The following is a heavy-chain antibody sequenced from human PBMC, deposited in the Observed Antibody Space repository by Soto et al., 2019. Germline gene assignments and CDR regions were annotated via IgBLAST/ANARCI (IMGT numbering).Heavy chain of an antibody. CDR2: LIPIFDTA. CDR1: GGTFTNYA. D-gene: IGHD3-10*01. V-gene: IGHV1-69*06. CDR3: ARPSSGEYYYYAMVV. Sequence: QVQLVQSGVEVKKPGSSVRVSCRTSGGTFTNYALSWVRQAPGQGLEWMGGLIPIFDTADYAQNFQGRVTITADKSTSTAYMDLSSLRSEDTAIYFCARPSSGEYYYYAMVVWGQGTTVTVSS. J-gene: IGHJ6*02.